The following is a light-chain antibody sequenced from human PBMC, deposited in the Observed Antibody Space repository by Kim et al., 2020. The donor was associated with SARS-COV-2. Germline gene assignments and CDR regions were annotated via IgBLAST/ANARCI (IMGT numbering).Light chain of an antibody. CDR2: WAS. Sequence: ATRNCMSSQSVIFRTNNKNYLAWYQQKPGQPPLLLMYWASTRESVVPDRFGGSGSGTDFTLTIRSLLGEDVAFYNCQQYYSTPSFGQGTKVDIK. CDR3: QQYYSTPS. V-gene: IGKV4-1*01. J-gene: IGKJ1*01. CDR1: QSVIFRTNNKNY.